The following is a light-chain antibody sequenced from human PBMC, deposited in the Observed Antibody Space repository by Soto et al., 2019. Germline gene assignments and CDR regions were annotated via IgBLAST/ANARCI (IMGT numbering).Light chain of an antibody. V-gene: IGLV2-23*01. J-gene: IGLJ1*01. CDR1: SSDFGSYNL. CDR2: EGS. CDR3: CSYAGSSTSV. Sequence: QSALTQPASVSGSPGQSITISCTGTSSDFGSYNLVSWYQQHPGKAPKLMIYEGSKRPSGVSNRFSGSKSGNTASLTISGLQAEDEADYYCCSYAGSSTSVFGTGTKVTVL.